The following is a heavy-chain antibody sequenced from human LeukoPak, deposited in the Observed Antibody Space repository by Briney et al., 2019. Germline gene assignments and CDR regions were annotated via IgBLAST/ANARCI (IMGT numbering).Heavy chain of an antibody. D-gene: IGHD6-6*01. J-gene: IGHJ4*02. CDR1: RFTFSSYA. V-gene: IGHV3-23*01. CDR3: AKTPRYSSSPTSSYFDY. CDR2: ISGSGGST. Sequence: GGSLRLSCAASRFTFSSYAMSWVRQAPGKGLEWVSAISGSGGSTYYADSVKGRFTISRDNSKNTLYLQMNSLRAEDTAVYYCAKTPRYSSSPTSSYFDYWGQGTLVTVSS.